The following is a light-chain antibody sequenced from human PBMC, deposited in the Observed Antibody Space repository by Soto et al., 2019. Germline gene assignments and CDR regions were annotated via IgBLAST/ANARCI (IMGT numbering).Light chain of an antibody. CDR1: SSNIGSNA. Sequence: QSVLTQPPSASGTPGQRVTISGSGSSSNIGSNAVNWYQQLPGTAPKLLIHSNNQRPSGVPDRFSGSKSGTSASLAISGLQSEDEADYYCAAWDDSLNGPVFGGGTKLTVL. V-gene: IGLV1-44*01. CDR2: SNN. CDR3: AAWDDSLNGPV. J-gene: IGLJ2*01.